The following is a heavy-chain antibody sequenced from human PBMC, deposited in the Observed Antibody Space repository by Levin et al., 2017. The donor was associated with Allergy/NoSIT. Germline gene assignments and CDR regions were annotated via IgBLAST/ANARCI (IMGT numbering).Heavy chain of an antibody. J-gene: IGHJ4*02. Sequence: GESLKISCAASGFTFSNAWMHWVRQAPGKGLEWVGRIKSKYDGGTTDYAAPVKGRFTISRDDSKNTLYLQMNSLKTEDTALYYCTMDLTGLSPPFWGQGTLVTVSS. CDR1: GFTFSNAW. CDR2: IKSKYDGGTT. V-gene: IGHV3-15*07. D-gene: IGHD3-9*01. CDR3: TMDLTGLSPPF.